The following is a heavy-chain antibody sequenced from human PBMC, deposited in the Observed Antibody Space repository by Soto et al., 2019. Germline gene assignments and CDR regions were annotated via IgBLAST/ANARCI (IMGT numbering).Heavy chain of an antibody. D-gene: IGHD3-10*01. J-gene: IGHJ6*02. Sequence: VGSLRLSCASSVLTFSSYGMHCVRHSPGKWLEWVAVLWYDGSNQYYADSVKGRFTISRDNSKNALYLQMNSLRAEDTAVYYCARDKYGTTEGGMEVWGQGTTVTVSS. V-gene: IGHV3-33*01. CDR2: LWYDGSNQ. CDR3: ARDKYGTTEGGMEV. CDR1: VLTFSSYG.